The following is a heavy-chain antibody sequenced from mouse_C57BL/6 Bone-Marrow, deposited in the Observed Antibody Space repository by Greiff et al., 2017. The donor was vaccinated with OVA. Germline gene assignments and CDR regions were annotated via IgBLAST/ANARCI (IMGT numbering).Heavy chain of an antibody. CDR2: ISSGGSYT. CDR1: GFTFSSYG. D-gene: IGHD3-3*01. V-gene: IGHV5-6*01. CDR3: ARHGGTGAY. Sequence: EVQGVESGGDLVKPGGSLKLSCAASGFTFSSYGMSWVRQTPDKRLEWVATISSGGSYTYYPDSVKGRFTISRDNAKNTLYLQMSSLRSEDTAMYYCARHGGTGAYWGQGTLVTVSA. J-gene: IGHJ3*01.